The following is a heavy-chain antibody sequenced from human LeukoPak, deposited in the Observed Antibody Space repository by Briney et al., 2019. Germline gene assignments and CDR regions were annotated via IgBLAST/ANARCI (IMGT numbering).Heavy chain of an antibody. J-gene: IGHJ4*02. D-gene: IGHD3-10*01. CDR2: IYSDNT. CDR3: AKSQRGLLWFGESKYYFDY. Sequence: GGSLRLSCTVSGFTVSSNSMSWVRQAPGKGLEWVSFIYSDNTHYSDSVKGRFTIPRDNSKNTLYLQMNSLRAEDTAVYYCAKSQRGLLWFGESKYYFDYWGQGTLVTVSS. V-gene: IGHV3-53*01. CDR1: GFTVSSNS.